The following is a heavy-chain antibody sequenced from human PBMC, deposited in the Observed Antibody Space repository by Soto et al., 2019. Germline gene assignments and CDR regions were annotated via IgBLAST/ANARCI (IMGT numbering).Heavy chain of an antibody. CDR1: GNTLTGLP. V-gene: IGHV1-24*01. Sequence: ASVKVSCKVSGNTLTGLPMHWVRQAPGKGLEWMGSVDPEEGERVFAQRFQGRVTMTEDTSTDTAYMELSSLKSEDTAVYYCAAGVTTFDYWGQGTLVTVSS. D-gene: IGHD4-17*01. CDR3: AAGVTTFDY. CDR2: VDPEEGER. J-gene: IGHJ4*02.